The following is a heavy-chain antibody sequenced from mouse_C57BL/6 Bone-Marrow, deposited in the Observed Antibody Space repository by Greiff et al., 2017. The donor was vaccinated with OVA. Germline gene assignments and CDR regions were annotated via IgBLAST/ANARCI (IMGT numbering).Heavy chain of an antibody. D-gene: IGHD2-4*01. CDR2: IDPSDSYT. V-gene: IGHV1-50*01. J-gene: IGHJ4*01. CDR1: GYTFTSYW. CDR3: AAYDNDGAMDY. Sequence: QVQLQQSGAELVKPGASVKLSCKASGYTFTSYWMQWVKQRPGQGLEWIGEIDPSDSYTNYNQKFKGKATLTVDTSSSTAYMQRSSLTSEDSAVNYCAAYDNDGAMDYWGQGTSVTVSS.